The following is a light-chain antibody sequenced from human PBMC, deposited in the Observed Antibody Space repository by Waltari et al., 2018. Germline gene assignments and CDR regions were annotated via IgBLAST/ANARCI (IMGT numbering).Light chain of an antibody. Sequence: DIQMTQSPSSLSASVGDRVTITCRASQSISIYLNWYQKKPGKAPKLLIYAASGLQSGVPSRFSGSGSGSDFTLTISSLQPEDFAAYYCQQSYGKPYTFGQGTKLEIK. J-gene: IGKJ2*01. V-gene: IGKV1-39*01. CDR1: QSISIY. CDR2: AAS. CDR3: QQSYGKPYT.